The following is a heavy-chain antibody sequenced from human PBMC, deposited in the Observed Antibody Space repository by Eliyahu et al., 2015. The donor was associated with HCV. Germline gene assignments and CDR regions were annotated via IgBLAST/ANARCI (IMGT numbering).Heavy chain of an antibody. CDR2: ISYDGSNK. V-gene: IGHV3-30-3*01. J-gene: IGHJ4*02. CDR1: GFTFSSYA. Sequence: QVQLVESGGGVVQPGRSLRXSXXASGFTFSSYAMPXVRQAPGKGLEWVAVISYDGSNKYYADSVKGRFTISRDNSKNTLYLQMNSLKPEDTAVYYCARESLGGYYSFDYWGQGTLVTVSS. CDR3: ARESLGGYYSFDY. D-gene: IGHD3-22*01.